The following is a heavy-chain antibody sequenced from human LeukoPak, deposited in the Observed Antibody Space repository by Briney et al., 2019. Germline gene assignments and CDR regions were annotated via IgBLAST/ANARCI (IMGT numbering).Heavy chain of an antibody. J-gene: IGHJ6*04. V-gene: IGHV3-7*01. CDR3: AREWNYYGSGIMDV. D-gene: IGHD3-10*01. CDR1: GFTFSSYW. Sequence: LTGGSLRLSCAASGFTFSSYWMSWVRQAPGKGLEWVANIKQDGGEKYYVGSVKGRFTVSRDNAKNSLYTQMNSLRAEDTAVYYCAREWNYYGSGIMDVWGKGTTVTVSS. CDR2: IKQDGGEK.